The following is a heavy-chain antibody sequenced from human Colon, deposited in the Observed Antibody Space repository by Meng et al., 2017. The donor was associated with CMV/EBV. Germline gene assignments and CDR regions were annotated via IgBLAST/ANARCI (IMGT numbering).Heavy chain of an antibody. J-gene: IGHJ4*02. D-gene: IGHD4-11*01. CDR2: FDPRGDST. V-gene: IGHV1-46*02. CDR3: ARDNSHWSKDF. Sequence: SCKTSGYQFKFSSMHWGRQAPGQGPEWMGIFDPRGDSTSYAWKFQGRLTLSEDRSTSTMYMELRSLRSEDTAVYYCARDNSHWSKDFWGQGTLVTVSS. CDR1: GYQFKFSS.